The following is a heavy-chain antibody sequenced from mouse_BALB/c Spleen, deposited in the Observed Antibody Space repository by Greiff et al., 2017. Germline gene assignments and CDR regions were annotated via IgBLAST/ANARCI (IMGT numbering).Heavy chain of an antibody. CDR2: IDPYNGGT. D-gene: IGHD2-14*01. CDR1: GYAFTSYN. V-gene: IGHV1S135*01. J-gene: IGHJ4*01. CDR3: ARGGGVRGYAMDY. Sequence: EVQVVESGPELVKPGASVKVSCKASGYAFTSYNMYWVKQSHGKSLEWIGYIDPYNGGTSYNQKFKGKATLTVDKSSSTAYMHLNSLTSDDSAVYYCARGGGVRGYAMDYWGQGTSVTVSS.